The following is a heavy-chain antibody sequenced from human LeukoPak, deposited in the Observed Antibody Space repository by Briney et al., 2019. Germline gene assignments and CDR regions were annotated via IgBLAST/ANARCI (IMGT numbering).Heavy chain of an antibody. CDR3: AKVPGAVAGPDPFDY. CDR2: ISGSGGST. D-gene: IGHD6-19*01. J-gene: IGHJ4*02. CDR1: GFTFNTYA. V-gene: IGHV3-23*01. Sequence: GGSLRLSCAASGFTFNTYAMSWVRQAPGKGLEWVSAISGSGGSTYYADSVKGRFTISRDNSKNTLYLQMNSLRAEDTAVYYCAKVPGAVAGPDPFDYWGQGTLVTVSS.